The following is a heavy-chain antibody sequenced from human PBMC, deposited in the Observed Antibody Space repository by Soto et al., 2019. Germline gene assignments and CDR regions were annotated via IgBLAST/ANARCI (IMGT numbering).Heavy chain of an antibody. J-gene: IGHJ6*03. Sequence: SETLSLTCAVYGGSFSGYYWSWIRQPPGKGLEWIGEINHSGSTNYNPSLKSRVTISVDTSKNQFSLKLSSVTAADTAVYYCARGRDYYYYMDVWGKGTTVTVSS. CDR1: GGSFSGYY. V-gene: IGHV4-34*01. CDR3: ARGRDYYYYMDV. CDR2: INHSGST.